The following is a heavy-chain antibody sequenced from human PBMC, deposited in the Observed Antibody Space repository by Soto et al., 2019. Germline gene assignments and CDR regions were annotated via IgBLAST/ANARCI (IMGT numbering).Heavy chain of an antibody. D-gene: IGHD2-15*01. CDR1: GFTFSSYW. V-gene: IGHV3-74*01. CDR3: ARGPRGGGSFHDAFDI. CDR2: INNDGSGT. Sequence: RGSLRLSCAASGFTFSSYWMHWVRQAPGKGLVWVSRINNDGSGTTYADSVKGRFTISRDNAKNTLYLQMNSLRAEDTAVYYCARGPRGGGSFHDAFDIWGQGTMVTVSS. J-gene: IGHJ3*02.